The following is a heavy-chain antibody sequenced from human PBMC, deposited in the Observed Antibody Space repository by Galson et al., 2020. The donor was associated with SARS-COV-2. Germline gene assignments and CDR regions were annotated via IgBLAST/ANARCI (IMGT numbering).Heavy chain of an antibody. Sequence: PSETLSLTCAVSGGSVSSGAFSCSWIRQPPGKGLEWIGYIYDSGNTYYNPSLKSPVSISVDRSKTPFSLNLRSVTAADTAVYYCARGQQTELLTPFDFWGQGTLVTVSS. CDR1: GGSVSSGAFS. J-gene: IGHJ4*02. CDR3: ARGQQTELLTPFDF. V-gene: IGHV4-30-2*01. CDR2: IYDSGNT. D-gene: IGHD1-26*01.